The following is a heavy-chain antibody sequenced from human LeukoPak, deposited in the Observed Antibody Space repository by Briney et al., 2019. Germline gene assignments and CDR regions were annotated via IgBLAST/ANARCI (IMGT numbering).Heavy chain of an antibody. CDR2: ISSSGSTI. CDR3: ARDREYYGMDV. Sequence: GGSLRLSCAASGFTFSGYYMSWIRQAPGKGLEWVSYISSSGSTIYHADSVKGRFTISRDNAKNSLYLQMNSLRAEDTAVYYCARDREYYGMDVWGQGTTVTVSS. V-gene: IGHV3-11*01. J-gene: IGHJ6*02. D-gene: IGHD1-26*01. CDR1: GFTFSGYY.